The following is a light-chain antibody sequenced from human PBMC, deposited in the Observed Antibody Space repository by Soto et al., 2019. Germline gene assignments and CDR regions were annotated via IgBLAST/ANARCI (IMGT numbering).Light chain of an antibody. Sequence: IQMTQSPSSLSASVGDRVTITCRATQSISSYLNWYQQKPGRAPNLLIYAASNLQGGVPSRFSGGGSGTDFTLTITSLQPEDFATYYCQQTYITPLTFGGGTKVEIK. CDR1: QSISSY. CDR3: QQTYITPLT. V-gene: IGKV1-39*01. CDR2: AAS. J-gene: IGKJ4*01.